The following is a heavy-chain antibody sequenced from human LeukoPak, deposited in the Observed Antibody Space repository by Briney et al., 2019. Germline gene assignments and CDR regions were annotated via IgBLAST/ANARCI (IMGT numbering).Heavy chain of an antibody. Sequence: ASVKVSCKASGYTFTGYYMHWVRQAPGQGLEWMGWINPNSGGTNFAQKFQGRVTMTRDTSISTAYMELSRLRSDDTAVYYCARSLLDYDFRSGYYRSDAFDIWGQGTMVTVSS. CDR1: GYTFTGYY. J-gene: IGHJ3*02. D-gene: IGHD3-3*01. V-gene: IGHV1-2*02. CDR3: ARSLLDYDFRSGYYRSDAFDI. CDR2: INPNSGGT.